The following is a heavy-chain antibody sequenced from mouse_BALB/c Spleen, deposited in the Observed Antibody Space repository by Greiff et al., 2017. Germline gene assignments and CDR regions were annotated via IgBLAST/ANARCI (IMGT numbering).Heavy chain of an antibody. V-gene: IGHV2-4-1*01. CDR2: IWSGGST. D-gene: IGHD1-1*01. CDR3: ARPSYYGYFDY. J-gene: IGHJ2*01. Sequence: QVQLQQSGPGLVQPSQSLSITCTVSGFSLTSYGVHWVRQSPGKGLEWLGVIWSGGSTDYNAAFISRLSISKDNSKSQVFFKMNSLQADDTAIYYCARPSYYGYFDYWGQGTTLTVSS. CDR1: GFSLTSYG.